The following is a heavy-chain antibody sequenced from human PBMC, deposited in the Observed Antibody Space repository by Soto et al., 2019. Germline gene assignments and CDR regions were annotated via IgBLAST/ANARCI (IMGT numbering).Heavy chain of an antibody. CDR2: ISGNGIAT. CDR3: AKGAPLFDY. Sequence: GGSLRLSCEASGFIFSDHAMSWVRQAPGKGLEWVSAISGNGIATYYADSVKGRFTISRDNSKNTLYLQMNRLRAEDTAVYYCAKGAPLFDYWGQGTLVTVSS. V-gene: IGHV3-23*01. CDR1: GFIFSDHA. J-gene: IGHJ4*02.